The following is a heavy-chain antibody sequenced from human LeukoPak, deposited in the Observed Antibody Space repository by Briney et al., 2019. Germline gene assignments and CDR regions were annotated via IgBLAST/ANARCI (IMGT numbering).Heavy chain of an antibody. J-gene: IGHJ4*02. V-gene: IGHV4-38-2*02. D-gene: IGHD6-19*01. CDR1: GGSISSGYY. CDR2: IFHTGSA. Sequence: PSETLSLTCNVSGGSISSGYYWGWIRQPPGKGLEYIGSIFHTGSADYNPSLKSRVTLSVDTSKNQFSLKLNSVTAADTAVYYCVREREKQWLFWGQGTLVPVSS. CDR3: VREREKQWLF.